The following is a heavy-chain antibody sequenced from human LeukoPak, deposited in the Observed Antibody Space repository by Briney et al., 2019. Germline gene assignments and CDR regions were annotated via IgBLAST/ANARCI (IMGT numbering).Heavy chain of an antibody. CDR3: ARELAAAGTYYYYMDV. V-gene: IGHV4-4*07. D-gene: IGHD6-13*01. Sequence: SETLSLTCTVSGGSISSYYWSWIRQPAGKGLEWIGRIYTSGSTNYNPSLKSRVTMSVDTSKNQFSLKLGSVTAADTAVYYCARELAAAGTYYYYMDVWGKGTTVTVSS. CDR2: IYTSGST. J-gene: IGHJ6*03. CDR1: GGSISSYY.